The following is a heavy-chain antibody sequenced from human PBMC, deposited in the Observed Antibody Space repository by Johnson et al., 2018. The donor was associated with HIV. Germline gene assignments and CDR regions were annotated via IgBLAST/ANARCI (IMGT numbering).Heavy chain of an antibody. J-gene: IGHJ3*02. CDR1: GFTFSNAW. Sequence: VQLVESGGGLVKPGGSLRLSCAASGFTFSNAWMSWVRQAPGKGLEWVGRIKSKTDGGTTDYAAPVKGRFTISRDDSKNTLYLQMNSLKTEDTAVYYCTNSYSSGWYGANDAFDIWGQGTMVTVSS. V-gene: IGHV3-15*01. CDR3: TNSYSSGWYGANDAFDI. D-gene: IGHD6-19*01. CDR2: IKSKTDGGTT.